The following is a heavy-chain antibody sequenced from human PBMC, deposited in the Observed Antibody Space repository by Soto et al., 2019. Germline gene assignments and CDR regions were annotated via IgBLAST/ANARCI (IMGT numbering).Heavy chain of an antibody. CDR1: GDSINSDNYY. D-gene: IGHD3-9*01. CDR3: ASMEGLATISYYFDY. CDR2: IYYRGNT. Sequence: QLQLQESGPGLVKPSETLSLTCSVSGDSINSDNYYWGWIRQPPGKGLEWIGSIYYRGNTYYNPSLKTRLTISLHKSKSQFSLKLNSVTAADSAVYFCASMEGLATISYYFDYWGQGTLVTVSS. J-gene: IGHJ4*02. V-gene: IGHV4-39*01.